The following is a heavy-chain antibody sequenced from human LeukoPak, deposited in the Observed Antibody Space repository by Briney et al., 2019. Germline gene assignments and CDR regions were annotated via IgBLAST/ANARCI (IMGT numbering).Heavy chain of an antibody. CDR1: GYTFTVYY. D-gene: IGHD3-22*01. CDR2: INPNSGGT. J-gene: IGHJ3*02. Sequence: ASVKVSCKASGYTFTVYYIYWVRQAPGQGLEWMGWINPNSGGTNYAQKFQGRVTMTRDTSISTAYMELSRLISDDTALYYCAREIVVGLNAFDIWGQGTMVTVSS. V-gene: IGHV1-2*02. CDR3: AREIVVGLNAFDI.